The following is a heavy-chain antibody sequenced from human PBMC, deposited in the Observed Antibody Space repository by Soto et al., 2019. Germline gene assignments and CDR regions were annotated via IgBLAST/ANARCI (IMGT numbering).Heavy chain of an antibody. CDR1: GGSISSYY. CDR3: ARVRSGWQPFDY. D-gene: IGHD6-19*01. J-gene: IGHJ4*02. CDR2: IYYSGST. Sequence: SETLSLTCTVSGGSISSYYWSWIRQPPGKGLEWIGYIYYSGSTNYNPSLKSRVTISVDTSKNQFSLKLSSVTAADTAVYYCARVRSGWQPFDYWGQGTLVNVSS. V-gene: IGHV4-59*01.